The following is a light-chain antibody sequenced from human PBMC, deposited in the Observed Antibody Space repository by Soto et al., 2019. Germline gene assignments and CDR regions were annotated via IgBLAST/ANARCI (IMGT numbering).Light chain of an antibody. CDR2: DVS. Sequence: QSVLTQPASASGSPGQSITISCTGTSSDVGGYNYVSWYQQHPGKAPKLMIYDVSNRPSGVSNRFSGSKSGNTASLTISGLQAEDEADYYCSSYTSSSFYVFGTGTKVTVL. V-gene: IGLV2-14*01. CDR3: SSYTSSSFYV. J-gene: IGLJ1*01. CDR1: SSDVGGYNY.